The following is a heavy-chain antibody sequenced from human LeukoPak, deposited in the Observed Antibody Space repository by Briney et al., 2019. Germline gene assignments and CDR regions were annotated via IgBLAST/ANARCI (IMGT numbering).Heavy chain of an antibody. J-gene: IGHJ5*02. CDR1: GFTFSSNA. Sequence: PGRSLRLSCAASGFTFSSNAMHWVRQAPGKGLEWVAVISYDGSNKYYADSVKGRFTISRDNSKNTLYLQMNSLRAEDTAVYYWARDQGYCSSTSCWSWFDPWGQGTLVTVSS. D-gene: IGHD2-2*01. CDR2: ISYDGSNK. V-gene: IGHV3-30*04. CDR3: ARDQGYCSSTSCWSWFDP.